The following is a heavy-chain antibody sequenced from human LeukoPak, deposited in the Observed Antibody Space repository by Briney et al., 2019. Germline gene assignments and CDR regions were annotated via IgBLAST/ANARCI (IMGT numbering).Heavy chain of an antibody. CDR3: ARNTYGYKFSMDV. D-gene: IGHD5-24*01. CDR2: ISVYTTNT. J-gene: IGHJ6*03. V-gene: IGHV1-18*01. CDR1: GYTFTGHG. Sequence: ASVKVSCKASGYTFTGHGNSWVRQAPGQGLEWMGWISVYTTNTAYTEGLQDRITMTTDPSTSTAYMELRSLRSDDTAVYYCARNTYGYKFSMDVWGKGTTVTVSS.